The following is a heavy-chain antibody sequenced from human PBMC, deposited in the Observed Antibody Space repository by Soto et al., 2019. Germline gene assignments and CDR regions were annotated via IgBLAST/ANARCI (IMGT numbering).Heavy chain of an antibody. D-gene: IGHD2-2*02. J-gene: IGHJ6*02. CDR2: INPNSGGT. Sequence: QEQLVQSGAEVKKPGASVKVSCKASGYTFSGYYIHWLRQAPGQGLEWMGWINPNSGGTNYAQKFKGRVTVTRETPTSTAYMELSRLTSDDTAVYYCARSLTEGYCTITCCYTRPLYGMDVWGQGTTVTVSS. V-gene: IGHV1-2*02. CDR3: ARSLTEGYCTITCCYTRPLYGMDV. CDR1: GYTFSGYY.